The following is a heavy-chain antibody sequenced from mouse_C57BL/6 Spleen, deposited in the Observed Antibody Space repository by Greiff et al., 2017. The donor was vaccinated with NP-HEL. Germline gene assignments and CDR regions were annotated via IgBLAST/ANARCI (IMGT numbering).Heavy chain of an antibody. CDR1: GYTFTSYW. D-gene: IGHD1-1*01. CDR3: ARSGGSRAWYFDV. J-gene: IGHJ1*03. V-gene: IGHV1-64*01. CDR2: IHPNSGST. Sequence: VQLQQPGAELVKPGASVKLSCKASGYTFTSYWMHWVKQRPGQGLEWIGMIHPNSGSTNYNEKFKSKATLTVDKSSSTAYMQLSSLTSEDSAVYYWARSGGSRAWYFDVWGTGTTVTVSS.